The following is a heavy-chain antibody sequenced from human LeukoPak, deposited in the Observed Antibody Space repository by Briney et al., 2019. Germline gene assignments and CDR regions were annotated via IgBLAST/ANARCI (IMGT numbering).Heavy chain of an antibody. D-gene: IGHD2-8*01. CDR3: ARVLHAPYLIDS. J-gene: IGHJ5*01. CDR1: DSSITSTYD. CDR2: VFRLQTVRT. Sequence: SETLSLTCTVSDSSITSTYDWAWFRQPPGKGLEWIATVFRLQTVRTFNNPSLEPRVTMSLDPSQNQFSLNLTSVTAADTALYFCARVLHAPYLIDSWGQGTLVTVSS. V-gene: IGHV4-38-2*02.